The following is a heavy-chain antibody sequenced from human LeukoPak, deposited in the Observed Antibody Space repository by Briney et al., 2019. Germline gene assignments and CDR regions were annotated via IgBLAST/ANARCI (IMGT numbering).Heavy chain of an antibody. Sequence: PGGSLRLSCAASGFTFRIHAMSWVRQAPGKGLEWVSTIGSGDDLHYADSVKGRFTVSRADPQNPLSLQMNSLRAEDAAIYYCAKDATPGNSVYDHFDYWGQGTLVTVSS. CDR2: IGSGDDL. D-gene: IGHD5/OR15-5a*01. J-gene: IGHJ4*02. V-gene: IGHV3-23*01. CDR1: GFTFRIHA. CDR3: AKDATPGNSVYDHFDY.